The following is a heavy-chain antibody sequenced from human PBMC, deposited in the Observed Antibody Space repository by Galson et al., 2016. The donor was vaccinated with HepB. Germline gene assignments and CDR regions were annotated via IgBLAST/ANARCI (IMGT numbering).Heavy chain of an antibody. V-gene: IGHV3-23*01. D-gene: IGHD4-17*01. Sequence: SLRLSCAASGFTFSNYATAWVRLPPGKGLEWVSTIRGGGDATYYADSLKGRFTISRDNSRSKLYLHLSSLRAEDTALYYCARGHGDYFPANYFNYWGQGTLVTVSS. CDR1: GFTFSNYA. CDR2: IRGGGDAT. CDR3: ARGHGDYFPANYFNY. J-gene: IGHJ4*02.